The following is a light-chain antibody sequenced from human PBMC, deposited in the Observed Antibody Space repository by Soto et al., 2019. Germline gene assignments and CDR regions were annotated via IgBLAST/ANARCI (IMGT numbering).Light chain of an antibody. CDR2: DVS. J-gene: IGLJ1*01. CDR1: SSDVGGYNY. CDR3: SSYTSSITYV. Sequence: QSVLTQPASVSGSPGQSITISCTGTSSDVGGYNYVSWYQQNPGKAPKLMIYDVSNRPSGVSNRFSGSKSGNTASLTISGLQAEDEADYYCSSYTSSITYVFGTGTKHTVL. V-gene: IGLV2-14*01.